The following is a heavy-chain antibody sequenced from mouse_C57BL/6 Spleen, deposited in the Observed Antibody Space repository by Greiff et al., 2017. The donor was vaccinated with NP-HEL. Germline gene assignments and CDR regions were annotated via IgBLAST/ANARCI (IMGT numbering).Heavy chain of an antibody. Sequence: QVQLKESGAELARPGASVKLSCKASGYTFTSYGISWVKQRTGQGLEWIGEIYPRSGNTYYNEKFKGKATLTADKSSSTAYMELRSLTSEDSAVYFCARRSYYDYDGAYWGQGTLVTVSA. CDR2: IYPRSGNT. CDR1: GYTFTSYG. CDR3: ARRSYYDYDGAY. D-gene: IGHD2-4*01. V-gene: IGHV1-81*01. J-gene: IGHJ3*01.